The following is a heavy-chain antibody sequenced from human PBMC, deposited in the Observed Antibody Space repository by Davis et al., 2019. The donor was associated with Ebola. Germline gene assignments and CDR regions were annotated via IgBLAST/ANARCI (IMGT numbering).Heavy chain of an antibody. D-gene: IGHD5-24*01. V-gene: IGHV3-11*05. CDR1: GFTFSDYY. J-gene: IGHJ6*02. CDR3: AKDRPEMVADYGMDV. CDR2: ISSSSSYT. Sequence: PGGSLRLSCAASGFTFSDYYMSWIRQAPGKGLEWVSYISSSSSYTNYADSVKGRFTISRDNFKNTLYLQMNSLRAEDTAVYYCAKDRPEMVADYGMDVWGQGTTVTVSS.